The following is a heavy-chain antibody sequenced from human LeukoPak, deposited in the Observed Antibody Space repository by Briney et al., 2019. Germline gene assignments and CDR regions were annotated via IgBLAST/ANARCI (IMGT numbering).Heavy chain of an antibody. CDR2: ISSSSTYI. J-gene: IGHJ4*02. Sequence: GGSLRLSCAASGFTFSSYSMNWVRQAPGKGLEWVSSISSSSTYIYYADSVKGRFTIPRDNAKNSLYLQMNSLRAEDTAVYYRARASSQWLVPYWGQGTLVTVSS. V-gene: IGHV3-21*01. CDR1: GFTFSSYS. CDR3: ARASSQWLVPY. D-gene: IGHD6-19*01.